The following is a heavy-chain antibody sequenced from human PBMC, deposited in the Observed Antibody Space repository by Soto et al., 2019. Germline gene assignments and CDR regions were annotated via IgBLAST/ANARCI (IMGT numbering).Heavy chain of an antibody. CDR1: GDSVSGNSVT. Sequence: SETLSLTCAISGDSVSGNSVTWNWIRQSPSRGLEWLGRTYYRSKWYNDYAASVKSRISINPDTSKNQISLQLNSVTPEDTAVYYCVRGHYYYGKDVWGQVTSLTVSS. CDR3: VRGHYYYGKDV. V-gene: IGHV6-1*01. J-gene: IGHJ6*02. CDR2: TYYRSKWYN.